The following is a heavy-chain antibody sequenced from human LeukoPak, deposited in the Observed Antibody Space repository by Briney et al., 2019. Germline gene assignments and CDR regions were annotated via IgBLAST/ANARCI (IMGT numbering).Heavy chain of an antibody. CDR2: IYPADSDA. CDR3: ARVADYSFVMDV. V-gene: IGHV5-51*01. J-gene: IGHJ6*02. CDR1: EYNFRSHW. Sequence: GESLKISCKAFEYNFRSHWIAWVRQMSGKGLEWMGSIYPADSDARYSPSFQGQVTISADKSIRTVYLQWDSLGASDNAIYCARVADYSFVMDVWGQGTTVTVSS.